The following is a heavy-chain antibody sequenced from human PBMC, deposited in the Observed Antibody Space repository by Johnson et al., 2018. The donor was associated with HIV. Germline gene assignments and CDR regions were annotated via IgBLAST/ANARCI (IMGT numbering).Heavy chain of an antibody. V-gene: IGHV3-30*14. CDR2: ISYDGSNK. CDR1: GFTFSSYA. CDR3: ARVDRGAFDI. Sequence: QVQLVESGGGVVQPGRSLRLSCAASGFTFSSYAMHWVRQAPGKGLEWVAVISYDGSNKYYADSVKGRFTISRDNSKNTLYLQMNSLRAEDTAVYYCARVDRGAFDIWGRGTMVTVSS. D-gene: IGHD3-22*01. J-gene: IGHJ3*02.